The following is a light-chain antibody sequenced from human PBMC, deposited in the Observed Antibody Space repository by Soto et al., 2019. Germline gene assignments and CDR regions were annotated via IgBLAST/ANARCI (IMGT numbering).Light chain of an antibody. J-gene: IGKJ2*01. CDR3: QQYGSSPYT. V-gene: IGKV3-20*01. Sequence: EILLTQSPGTLSLSPGERATLSCRASQSVRNNYLAWYQQKPGQAPRLLIYGASGRATGIPDRFSGSGSGTDFTLSISRLETEDFAVYYCQQYGSSPYTCGQGTKLEI. CDR1: QSVRNNY. CDR2: GAS.